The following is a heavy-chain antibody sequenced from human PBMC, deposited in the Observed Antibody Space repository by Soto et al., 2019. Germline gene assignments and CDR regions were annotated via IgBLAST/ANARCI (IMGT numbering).Heavy chain of an antibody. CDR1: GFSFSRYG. J-gene: IGHJ4*02. CDR2: IWYDGRKK. Sequence: QLQLVESGGGVVHPGRSLRLSCAASGFSFSRYGMHWVRQTPGKGLEWVAIIWYDGRKKYYADSVKGRFTISRDNSNNTLFLQMNSLRGEATAVYYCARPSFHGGKYWYFESWGQGTLVTVSS. D-gene: IGHD2-8*02. V-gene: IGHV3-33*01. CDR3: ARPSFHGGKYWYFES.